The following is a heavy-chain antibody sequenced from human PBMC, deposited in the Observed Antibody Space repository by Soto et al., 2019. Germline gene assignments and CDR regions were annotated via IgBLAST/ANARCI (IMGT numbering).Heavy chain of an antibody. CDR2: LSGSGVNA. CDR1: GFTFSSYA. Sequence: EVQLLESGGGLVQPGGSLRLSCAASGFTFSSYAMTWVRQAPGKGLKYVSTLSGSGVNAYYADSVKGRFTISRDNSKNTLYLQMNSLRDEDTAIYYCAKPLQGYRGQGTQVPVS. V-gene: IGHV3-23*01. CDR3: AKPLQGY. J-gene: IGHJ4*02.